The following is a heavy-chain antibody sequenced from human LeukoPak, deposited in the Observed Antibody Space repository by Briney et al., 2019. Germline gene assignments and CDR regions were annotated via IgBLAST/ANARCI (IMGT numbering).Heavy chain of an antibody. J-gene: IGHJ6*03. V-gene: IGHV4-4*09. CDR1: GDSISGYY. CDR2: IYPSGST. CDR3: ARAQGGYYYYMDA. Sequence: ASETLSLTCTVSGDSISGYYWSWIRQPPGKGLEWIGYIYPSGSTNYNPSLKSRVTMSEDTSKNQFSLNLSSVTAADTAVYYCARAQGGYYYYMDAWGKGTTVTVFS.